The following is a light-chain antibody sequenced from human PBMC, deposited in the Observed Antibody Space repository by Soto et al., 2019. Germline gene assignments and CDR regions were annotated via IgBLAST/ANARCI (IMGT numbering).Light chain of an antibody. CDR2: EVS. CDR1: SSDVGGYNY. Sequence: QSALTQPASVSGSPGQSITISCTGTSSDVGGYNYVSWYQQHPGKAPKLMIYEVSNRPSGVANRFSGSESGNTSSLTISGLQADDEADYSCSSYTSSSTYVFGTGTKLTVL. CDR3: SSYTSSSTYV. J-gene: IGLJ1*01. V-gene: IGLV2-14*01.